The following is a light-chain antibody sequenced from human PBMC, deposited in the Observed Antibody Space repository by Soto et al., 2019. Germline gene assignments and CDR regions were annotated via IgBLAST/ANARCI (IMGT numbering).Light chain of an antibody. CDR1: QSISSY. CDR3: QQSYNTPLT. CDR2: TAS. V-gene: IGKV1-39*01. J-gene: IGKJ2*01. Sequence: DIQMTQSPSSLSASVGDRVTITCRASQSISSYLNWYQQKPGKAPELLIYTASSLQSGVPSRFSGSGSGTDFTLTISSLQPEDFATYYCQQSYNTPLTFGQGTKLEIK.